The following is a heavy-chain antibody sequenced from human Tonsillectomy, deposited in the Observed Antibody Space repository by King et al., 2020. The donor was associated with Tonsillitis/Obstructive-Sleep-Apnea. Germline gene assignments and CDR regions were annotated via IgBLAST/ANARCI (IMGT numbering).Heavy chain of an antibody. D-gene: IGHD3-10*02. J-gene: IGHJ3*02. V-gene: IGHV3-49*05. CDR1: GFTFVDYA. CDR3: TRGYCVLLAFDI. Sequence: QLVQSGGGLVKPGRSLRLSCTASGFTFVDYAMSWFRQAPGKGLEWVGFIRSKAYGGTTEYAASVKGRFTISRDDSKSIAYLQMNSLKTEDTAVYYCTRGYCVLLAFDIWGQGTMVTVSS. CDR2: IRSKAYGGTT.